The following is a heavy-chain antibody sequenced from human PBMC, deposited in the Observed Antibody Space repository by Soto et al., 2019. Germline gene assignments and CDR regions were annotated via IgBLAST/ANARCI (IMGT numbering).Heavy chain of an antibody. Sequence: PSGTLSLTCTVSGGSISSSSYYWGWIRQPPGKGLEWIGSIYYSGSTYYNPSLKSRVTISVDTSKNQFSLKLSSVTAADTAVYYCASSSMVRGVTTFGYFGQGTLVTVSS. V-gene: IGHV4-39*01. D-gene: IGHD3-10*01. CDR2: IYYSGST. J-gene: IGHJ4*02. CDR1: GGSISSSSYY. CDR3: ASSSMVRGVTTFGY.